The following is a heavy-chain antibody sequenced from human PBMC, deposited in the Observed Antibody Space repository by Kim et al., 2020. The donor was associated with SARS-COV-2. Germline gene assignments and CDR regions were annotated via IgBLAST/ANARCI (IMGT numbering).Heavy chain of an antibody. Sequence: GGSLRLSCAASGFTFSSYAMSWVRQAPGKGLEWVSAISGSGGSTYYADSVKGRFTISRDNSKNTLYLQMNSLRAEDTAVYYCAKSGHLFVVVVAAPYPNDAFDIWGQGTMVTVSS. CDR3: AKSGHLFVVVVAAPYPNDAFDI. J-gene: IGHJ3*02. CDR2: ISGSGGST. V-gene: IGHV3-23*01. D-gene: IGHD2-15*01. CDR1: GFTFSSYA.